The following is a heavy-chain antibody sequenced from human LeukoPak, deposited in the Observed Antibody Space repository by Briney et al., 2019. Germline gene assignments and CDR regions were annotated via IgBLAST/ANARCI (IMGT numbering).Heavy chain of an antibody. Sequence: SETLSLTCTVSGGSFSSSSYYWGWIRQPPGKGLEWIGSIHYNGNTYYNPSLKSRVTISADTSKNQFSLKLTSVTAADTAVYYCRRLDGLILYYHYMDVWGKGTTVTVSS. D-gene: IGHD2/OR15-2a*01. J-gene: IGHJ6*03. CDR2: IHYNGNT. CDR3: RRLDGLILYYHYMDV. V-gene: IGHV4-39*01. CDR1: GGSFSSSSYY.